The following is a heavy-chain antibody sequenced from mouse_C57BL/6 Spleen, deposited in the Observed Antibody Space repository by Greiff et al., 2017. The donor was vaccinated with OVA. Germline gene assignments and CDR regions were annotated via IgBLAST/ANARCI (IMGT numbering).Heavy chain of an antibody. CDR3: ARRLGRESYAMDY. J-gene: IGHJ4*01. D-gene: IGHD4-1*01. V-gene: IGHV1-78*01. CDR2: IYPRDGST. Sequence: VKLQQSDAELVKPGASVKISCKVSGYTFTDHTIHWMKQRPEQGLEWIGYIYPRDGSTKYNEKFKGKATLTADKSSSTAYMQLNSLTSEDSAVYFCARRLGRESYAMDYWGQGTSVTVSS. CDR1: GYTFTDHT.